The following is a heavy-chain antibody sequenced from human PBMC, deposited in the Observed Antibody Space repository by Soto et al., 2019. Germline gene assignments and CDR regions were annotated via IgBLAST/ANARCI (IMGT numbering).Heavy chain of an antibody. CDR2: IYYSGST. V-gene: IGHV4-59*12. CDR1: GVSISSYY. J-gene: IGHJ5*02. CDR3: ARSVFP. Sequence: SETLSLTCTVAGVSISSYYWSWIRQPPGKGLEWIGYIYYSGSTYYNPSLKSRVTISVDTSKNQFSLKLTSVTAADTAVYYCARSVFPWGQGTLVTSPQ.